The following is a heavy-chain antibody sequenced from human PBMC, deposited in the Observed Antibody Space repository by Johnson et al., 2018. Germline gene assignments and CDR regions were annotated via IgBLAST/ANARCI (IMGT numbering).Heavy chain of an antibody. D-gene: IGHD1-26*01. J-gene: IGHJ6*03. CDR2: IWNDGSNS. V-gene: IGHV3-33*01. CDR1: GFTFSSYG. Sequence: QVQLVQSGGGVVQPGRSLRLSCAASGFTFSSYGMHWVRQAPGKGLEWVAVIWNDGSNSYYADSVKGRFTISRDNSRNTLYLQMNSLRAEDTAVYYCARLAGATTYYYYYYMDVWGKGTTVTVSS. CDR3: ARLAGATTYYYYYYMDV.